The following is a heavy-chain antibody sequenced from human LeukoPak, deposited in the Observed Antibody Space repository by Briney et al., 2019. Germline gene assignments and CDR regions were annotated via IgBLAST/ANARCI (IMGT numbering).Heavy chain of an antibody. Sequence: ASVKVSCKASGYTFTGYYMHWVRQAPGQGLEWMGWINPNSGGTNYAQKFQGRVTMTRGTSISTAYMELSRLRSDDTAVYYCARGAQQLPPYYYYYYMDVWGKGTTVTVSS. CDR1: GYTFTGYY. D-gene: IGHD6-13*01. J-gene: IGHJ6*03. V-gene: IGHV1-2*02. CDR2: INPNSGGT. CDR3: ARGAQQLPPYYYYYYMDV.